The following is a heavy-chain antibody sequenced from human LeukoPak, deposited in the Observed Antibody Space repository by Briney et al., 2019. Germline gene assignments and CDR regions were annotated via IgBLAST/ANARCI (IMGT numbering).Heavy chain of an antibody. Sequence: PSETLSLTCAVSGASISSNTWWNWVRQPPGKGLEWIGSIYHSGSTYYNPSLKSRVTISVDTSKNQFSLKLSSVTAADTAVYYCARDSAHYGDYTVPFYWGQGTLVTVSS. CDR3: ARDSAHYGDYTVPFY. CDR1: GASISSNTW. D-gene: IGHD4-17*01. J-gene: IGHJ4*02. CDR2: IYHSGST. V-gene: IGHV4-4*02.